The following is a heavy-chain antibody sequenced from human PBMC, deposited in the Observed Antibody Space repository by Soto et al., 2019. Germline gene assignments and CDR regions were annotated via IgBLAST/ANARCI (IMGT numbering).Heavy chain of an antibody. J-gene: IGHJ4*02. Sequence: PGGSLRLSCSASGFTFSNCAMHWVRQAPGKGLEYVSGITSVGDRTYHADSVKDRFTISRDNSKNMLYLQMSSLRVDDTAMYYCVKGNQLLRYYFEYWGQGTPVTVSS. CDR1: GFTFSNCA. V-gene: IGHV3-64D*06. CDR3: VKGNQLLRYYFEY. CDR2: ITSVGDRT. D-gene: IGHD1-26*01.